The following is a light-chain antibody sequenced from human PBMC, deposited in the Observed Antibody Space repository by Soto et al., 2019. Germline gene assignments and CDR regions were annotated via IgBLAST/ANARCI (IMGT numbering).Light chain of an antibody. J-gene: IGLJ1*01. CDR2: EVN. CDR1: SSDVGAYNF. CDR3: SSFTSSSTYV. Sequence: QSVLTQPASVSGSPGQSITSSCTGTSSDVGAYNFVSWYQQYPGKAPKVMIYEVNNRPSGVSNRFSGSKSGNTASLTISGLQAEDEADYYCSSFTSSSTYVFGSGPKVTDL. V-gene: IGLV2-14*01.